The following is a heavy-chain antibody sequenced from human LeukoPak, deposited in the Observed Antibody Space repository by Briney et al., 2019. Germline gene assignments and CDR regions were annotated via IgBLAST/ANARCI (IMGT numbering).Heavy chain of an antibody. D-gene: IGHD3-22*01. CDR3: AHLYFYNSGGYSRAFDY. V-gene: IGHV2-5*02. CDR2: IYWDDEK. CDR1: GFSLTTNGVG. Sequence: SGPTLVKPTQTLTLTCTFSGFSLTTNGVGVGWIRQHPGKALEGLALIYWDDEKRYSPSLRTRLTITKDTSKSQVVLTLTNMDPVDTATYYCAHLYFYNSGGYSRAFDYWGQGALVTVSS. J-gene: IGHJ4*02.